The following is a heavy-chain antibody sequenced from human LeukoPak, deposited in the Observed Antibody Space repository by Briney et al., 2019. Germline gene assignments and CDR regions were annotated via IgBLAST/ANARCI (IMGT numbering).Heavy chain of an antibody. D-gene: IGHD3-22*01. CDR2: INHSGST. J-gene: IGHJ4*02. V-gene: IGHV4-34*01. Sequence: SETLSLTCAVYGGSFSGYYWSWLRQPPGKGLEWIGEINHSGSTNYNPSLKSRVTISVDTSKNQFSLKLSSVTAADTAMYYCARIDSSGYGYFDYWGQGTLVTVSS. CDR3: ARIDSSGYGYFDY. CDR1: GGSFSGYY.